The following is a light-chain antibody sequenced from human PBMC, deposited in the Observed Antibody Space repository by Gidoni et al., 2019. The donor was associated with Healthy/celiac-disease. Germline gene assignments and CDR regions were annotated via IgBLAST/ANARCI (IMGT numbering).Light chain of an antibody. Sequence: EIVITQSTATLSVSPGERATLSCRASQRVSSNLAWYQQKPGQAPRLLIYGASTRATGIPARFSGSGSGTEFTLTISSLQSEDFAVYYCQQYNNWPPLTFGGGTKVEIK. CDR1: QRVSSN. CDR2: GAS. V-gene: IGKV3-15*01. J-gene: IGKJ4*01. CDR3: QQYNNWPPLT.